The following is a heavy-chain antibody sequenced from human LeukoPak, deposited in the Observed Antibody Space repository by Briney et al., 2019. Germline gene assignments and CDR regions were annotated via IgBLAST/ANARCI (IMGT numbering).Heavy chain of an antibody. CDR3: ATDTGDSQLLLSSFNY. CDR1: GHTLNELS. J-gene: IGHJ4*02. V-gene: IGHV1-24*01. CDR2: FDPEDEDT. D-gene: IGHD2-21*02. Sequence: ASVKVSCKVSGHTLNELSMYWVRQPPGKGLEWMGGFDPEDEDTVYAQKFQGRITMTEDTSTDTAYLELSNLRSDDTAVYFCATDTGDSQLLLSSFNYWGQGTLVTVSS.